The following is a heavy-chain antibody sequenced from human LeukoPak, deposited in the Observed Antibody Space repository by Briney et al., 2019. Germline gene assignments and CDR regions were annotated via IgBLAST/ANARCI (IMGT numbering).Heavy chain of an antibody. CDR2: IYTSGST. V-gene: IGHV4-61*02. Sequence: PSETLSLTCTVSGGSTSSGSYYWSWIRQPAGKGLEWIGRIYTSGSTNYNPSLKSRVTISVDTSKNQFSLKLSSVTAADTAVYYCARLGVTNYYYYYMDVWGKGTTVTVSS. J-gene: IGHJ6*03. CDR3: ARLGVTNYYYYYMDV. D-gene: IGHD3-16*01. CDR1: GGSTSSGSYY.